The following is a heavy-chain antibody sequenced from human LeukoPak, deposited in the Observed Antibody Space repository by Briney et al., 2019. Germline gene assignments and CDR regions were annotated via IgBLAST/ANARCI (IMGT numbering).Heavy chain of an antibody. CDR3: AKGDDFWSGYPLDY. Sequence: GGSLRLSCAASGFTFSSYAMSWVRQAPGKGLEWVSAISGSGGSTYYADSVKGRFTISRDNSKNTLYLQMNSLRAEDTAVYYCAKGDDFWSGYPLDYWGQGTLVTVSS. J-gene: IGHJ4*02. V-gene: IGHV3-23*01. CDR1: GFTFSSYA. D-gene: IGHD3-3*01. CDR2: ISGSGGST.